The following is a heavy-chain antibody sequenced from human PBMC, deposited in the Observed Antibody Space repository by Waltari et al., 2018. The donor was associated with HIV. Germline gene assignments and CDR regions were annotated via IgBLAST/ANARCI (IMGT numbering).Heavy chain of an antibody. V-gene: IGHV3-30*18. Sequence: QVKLVESGGGVVQPGRSLRLSCAASGFSFSSYGMPWVRQAPGKVLKGVAGIANDVSNKYYADSVKGRFTISRDNSKNTLYLQMNSRRAEDTVVYYCAKDYFVVVTAAGPFDPWGQGTLVTVSS. CDR3: AKDYFVVVTAAGPFDP. CDR1: GFSFSSYG. CDR2: IANDVSNK. D-gene: IGHD2-21*02. J-gene: IGHJ5*02.